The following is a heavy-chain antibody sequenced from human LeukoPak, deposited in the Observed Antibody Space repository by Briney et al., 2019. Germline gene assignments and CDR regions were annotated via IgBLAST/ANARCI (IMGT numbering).Heavy chain of an antibody. CDR3: ARNVDTAMDP. CDR2: MNPNSGNT. D-gene: IGHD5-18*01. Sequence: ASVKVSCKASGYTFTSYDINWVRQATGQGLEWMGWMNPNSGNTDYAQKFQGRVTMTRNTSISTAYMELSSLRSEDTAVYYCARNVDTAMDPWGQGTLVTVSS. V-gene: IGHV1-8*01. J-gene: IGHJ5*02. CDR1: GYTFTSYD.